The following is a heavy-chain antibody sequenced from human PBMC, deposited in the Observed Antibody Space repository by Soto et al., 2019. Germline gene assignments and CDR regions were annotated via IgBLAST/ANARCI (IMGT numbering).Heavy chain of an antibody. CDR3: ARDRPRRYCSGGSCYYYYGMDV. V-gene: IGHV1-2*02. J-gene: IGHJ6*02. CDR2: INPNSGGT. D-gene: IGHD2-15*01. Sequence: QVQLVQSGAEVKKPGASVKVSCKASGYTFTGYYMHWVRQAPGQGLEWMGWINPNSGGTNYAQKFQGRVTMTRDTSISTAYMELSRLRSDDTAVHYCARDRPRRYCSGGSCYYYYGMDVWGQGTTVTVSS. CDR1: GYTFTGYY.